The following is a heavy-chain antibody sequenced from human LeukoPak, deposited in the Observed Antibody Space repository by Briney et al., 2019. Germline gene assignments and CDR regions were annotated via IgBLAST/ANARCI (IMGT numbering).Heavy chain of an antibody. CDR1: GYTFTGYY. CDR2: INPNSGGT. D-gene: IGHD1-26*01. V-gene: IGHV1-2*02. CDR3: ARDRAIVGATLFDY. J-gene: IGHJ4*02. Sequence: GASVKVSLKASGYTFTGYYMHWVRQAPGQGLEWMGWINPNSGGTNYAQKFQGRVTMTRDTSISTAYMELSRLRSDDTAVYYCARDRAIVGATLFDYWGQGTLVTVSS.